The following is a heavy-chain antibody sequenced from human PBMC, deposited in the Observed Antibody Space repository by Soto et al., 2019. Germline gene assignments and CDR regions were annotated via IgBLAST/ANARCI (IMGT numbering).Heavy chain of an antibody. CDR1: GFTFSSYG. Sequence: QVQLVESGGGVVQPGRSLRLSCAASGFTFSSYGMHWVRQAPGKGLEWVAVISYDGSNKYYADSVKGRFTISRDNSKNTLYLQMNSLRAEDTAVYYCAKDIDYGGYFDLWGRGTLVTVSS. V-gene: IGHV3-30*18. D-gene: IGHD4-17*01. J-gene: IGHJ2*01. CDR3: AKDIDYGGYFDL. CDR2: ISYDGSNK.